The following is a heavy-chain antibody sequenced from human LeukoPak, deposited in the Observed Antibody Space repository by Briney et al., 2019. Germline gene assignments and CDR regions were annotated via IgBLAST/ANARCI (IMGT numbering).Heavy chain of an antibody. D-gene: IGHD5-18*01. V-gene: IGHV4-34*01. CDR3: ARGRGYSYGYSNNWFDP. CDR2: INHSGST. CDR1: GGSFSGYY. J-gene: IGHJ5*02. Sequence: DPSETLSLTCAGYGGSFSGYYWSWIRQPPGKGLEWIGEINHSGSTNYNPSLKSRVTISVDTSKNQFSLQLSSVTAADTAVYYCARGRGYSYGYSNNWFDPWGQGTLVTVSS.